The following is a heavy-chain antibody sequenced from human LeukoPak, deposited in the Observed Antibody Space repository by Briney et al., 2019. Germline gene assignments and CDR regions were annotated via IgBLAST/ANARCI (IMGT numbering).Heavy chain of an antibody. CDR1: GYTFTSYY. D-gene: IGHD4-23*01. V-gene: IGHV1-18*04. Sequence: ASVKVSCKASGYTFTSYYMHWVRQAPGQGLEWMGWISAYNGNTNYAQKLQGRVTMTTDTSTSTAYMELRSLRSDDTAVYYCASVVTGYFDLWGRGTLVTVSS. CDR3: ASVVTGYFDL. J-gene: IGHJ2*01. CDR2: ISAYNGNT.